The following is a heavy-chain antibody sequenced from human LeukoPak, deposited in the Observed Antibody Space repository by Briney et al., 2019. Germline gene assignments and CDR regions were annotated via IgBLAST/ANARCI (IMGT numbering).Heavy chain of an antibody. Sequence: GGSLRLSCAGSGFTFRSYAMHWVRQTPGKGLEWVAVISYDGSNKDYADSMKGRFTISRDNSKNTLYLQMNSLGAEDTAVYYCARKIFKGFDIWAQGTMVTVSS. V-gene: IGHV3-30-3*01. CDR1: GFTFRSYA. CDR3: ARKIFKGFDI. CDR2: ISYDGSNK. J-gene: IGHJ3*02.